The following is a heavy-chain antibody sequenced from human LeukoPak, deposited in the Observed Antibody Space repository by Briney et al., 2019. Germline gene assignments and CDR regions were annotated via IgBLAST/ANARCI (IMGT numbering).Heavy chain of an antibody. CDR3: ARLTRFLQGGVHNYFDP. D-gene: IGHD3-3*01. CDR2: IYYSGTT. Sequence: SETLSLTCTVSGGSISSSSYYWGWIRQPPGKGLEWIGSIYYSGTTYYTPSLKSRITISVDTSKNQFSLKLSSVTAADTSVYYCARLTRFLQGGVHNYFDPWGQGTLVTISS. J-gene: IGHJ5*02. V-gene: IGHV4-39*01. CDR1: GGSISSSSYY.